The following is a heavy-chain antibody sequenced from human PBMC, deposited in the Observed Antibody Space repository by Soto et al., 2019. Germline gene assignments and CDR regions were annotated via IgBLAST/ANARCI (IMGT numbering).Heavy chain of an antibody. J-gene: IGHJ6*02. CDR1: GYTFTGYY. CDR3: ARALGVLRYFDWYQTYYYGMDV. D-gene: IGHD3-9*01. CDR2: INPNSGGT. V-gene: IGHV1-2*04. Sequence: ASVKVSCKASGYTFTGYYMHWVRQAPGQGLEWMGWINPNSGGTNYAQKFQGWVTMTRDTSISTAYMELSRLRSDDTAVYYCARALGVLRYFDWYQTYYYGMDVWGQGTTVTVSS.